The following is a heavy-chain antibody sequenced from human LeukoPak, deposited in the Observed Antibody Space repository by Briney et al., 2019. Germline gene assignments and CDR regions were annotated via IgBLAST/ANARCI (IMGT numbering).Heavy chain of an antibody. CDR3: ARLLAGCPGGRCRAHFDY. J-gene: IGHJ4*02. CDR1: VDFISGNY. Sequence: SETQSLTCSVSVDFISGNYGSWMRQPPGEGMEWIGYIYYTGTTNYNTSLKSRVAMSVDTSKNQFSLNLSSVTAADAGVYYCARLLAGCPGGRCRAHFDYWGRGTQVTVSS. CDR2: IYYTGTT. V-gene: IGHV4-59*01. D-gene: IGHD2-8*02.